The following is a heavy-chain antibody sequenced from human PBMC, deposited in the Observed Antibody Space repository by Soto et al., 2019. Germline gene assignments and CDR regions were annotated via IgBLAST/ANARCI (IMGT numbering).Heavy chain of an antibody. V-gene: IGHV4-30-4*02. Sequence: NPSDTLSLTCTVSGGSINSGDYHWTWIRQFPGKGLEWIGGIYYSASTYYNPALVSRITISLDTSKNQFSLKLTSVTAADTAVYYCARDSRTPSGGMDVWGQGTTVTVSS. CDR3: ARDSRTPSGGMDV. CDR2: IYYSAST. CDR1: GGSINSGDYH. J-gene: IGHJ6*02.